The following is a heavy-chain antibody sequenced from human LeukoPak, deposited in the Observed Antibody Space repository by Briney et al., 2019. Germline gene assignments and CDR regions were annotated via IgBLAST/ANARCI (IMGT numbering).Heavy chain of an antibody. V-gene: IGHV5-51*01. J-gene: IGHJ5*02. CDR1: GYSFTSYW. CDR2: IYPGDSDT. CDR3: ARHLMVRGVIITRWFDP. Sequence: GGSLKISCKGSGYSFTSYWIGWVRQMPGKGLEWMGIIYPGDSDTRYSPSFQGQVTISADKSISTAYLQWSSLKASDTAMYYCARHLMVRGVIITRWFDPWGQGTLVTVSS. D-gene: IGHD3-10*01.